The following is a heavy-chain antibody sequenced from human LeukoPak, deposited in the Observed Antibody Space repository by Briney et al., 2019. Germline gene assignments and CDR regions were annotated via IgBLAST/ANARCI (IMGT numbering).Heavy chain of an antibody. V-gene: IGHV1-46*01. Sequence: SVKVSCKASGYTFTNNYLHWVRQAPGQGLEWMGMIYPRDGSTSYAQNFQGRVTVTRDTSTTTVHMELRGLRSEDTAVYYCARDQEGFDYWGQGTVVTVSS. CDR3: ARDQEGFDY. CDR2: IYPRDGST. CDR1: GYTFTNNY. J-gene: IGHJ4*02.